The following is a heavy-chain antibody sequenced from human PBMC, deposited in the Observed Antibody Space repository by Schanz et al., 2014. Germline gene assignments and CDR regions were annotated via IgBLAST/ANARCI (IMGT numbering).Heavy chain of an antibody. D-gene: IGHD6-6*01. J-gene: IGHJ4*02. CDR3: VPMSIAAH. Sequence: EVQLLESGGTVVQPGGSLRVSCAASGFVFRTFAMYWVRQAPGKGLEWVSSISSTSSYIFYADSVKGRFTISRDNAKNSLYLQMNSLRAEDTTVYYCVPMSIAAHWGQGTLVTVSS. V-gene: IGHV3-21*01. CDR1: GFVFRTFA. CDR2: ISSTSSYI.